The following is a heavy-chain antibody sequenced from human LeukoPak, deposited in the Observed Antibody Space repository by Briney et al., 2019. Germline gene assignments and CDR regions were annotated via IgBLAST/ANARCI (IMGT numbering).Heavy chain of an antibody. V-gene: IGHV1-69*01. J-gene: IGHJ5*02. Sequence: SVKVSGKASGGTFSKYTISWVRQRPGQGLEWMGGITPLFGTANYAQKFQGRVTITADESTSTAYMELSSLRSEDTAVYYCARGDNWFDPWGQGTLVTVSS. CDR2: ITPLFGTA. CDR1: GGTFSKYT. CDR3: ARGDNWFDP. D-gene: IGHD3-16*01.